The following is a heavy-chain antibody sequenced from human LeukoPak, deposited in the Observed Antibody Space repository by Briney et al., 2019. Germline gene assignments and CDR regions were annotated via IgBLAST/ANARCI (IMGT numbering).Heavy chain of an antibody. CDR2: ISGDGGTT. CDR3: AKDISFVRGVPAY. J-gene: IGHJ4*02. CDR1: GFTFDDYA. D-gene: IGHD3-10*02. V-gene: IGHV3-43*02. Sequence: QPGESLILSCAASGFTFDDYAMHWVRQAPGKGLECVSLISGDGGTTYYSDSVKGRFTISRDNSKNSLYLQMNSLRTEDTALYYCAKDISFVRGVPAYWGQGTLVTVSS.